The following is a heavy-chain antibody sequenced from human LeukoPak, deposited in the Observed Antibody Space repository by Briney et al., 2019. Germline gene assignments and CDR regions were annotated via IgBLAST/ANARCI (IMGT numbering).Heavy chain of an antibody. V-gene: IGHV4-59*01. CDR3: ARAGWFSTTWHFDY. J-gene: IGHJ4*02. CDR2: IYYTGGT. D-gene: IGHD6-19*01. CDR1: VDFISLYY. Sequence: SETLSLTCTVSVDFISLYYWRWLRQPPGKGLEWIGYIYYTGGTKSNPSLKSRVTISVDTSKKQFSLNLRSVTAADTDVYYRARAGWFSTTWHFDYWGQGILVTVSS.